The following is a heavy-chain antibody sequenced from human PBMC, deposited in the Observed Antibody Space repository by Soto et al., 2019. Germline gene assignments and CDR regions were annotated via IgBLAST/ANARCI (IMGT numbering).Heavy chain of an antibody. D-gene: IGHD6-13*01. J-gene: IGHJ6*02. CDR3: AREGAAARSNGMEV. CDR2: IYYSGST. CDR1: GYSISSGYY. Sequence: SETLSLTCAVSGYSISSGYYWGWLRQPPGKGLAWIGSIYYSGSTYYNPSLKSRVTISVDNAKNTLYLQMNSLRAEDTAVYYCAREGAAARSNGMEVWGQGTTVTVSS. V-gene: IGHV4-38-2*02.